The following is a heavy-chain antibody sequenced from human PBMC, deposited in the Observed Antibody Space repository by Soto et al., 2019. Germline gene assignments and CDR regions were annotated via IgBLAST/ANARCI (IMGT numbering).Heavy chain of an antibody. CDR1: GFTFNSYT. V-gene: IGHV3-23*01. CDR2: FSGSGGSP. J-gene: IGHJ6*02. CDR3: ARVIYYYGSGSYFPYYYYYGMDV. Sequence: GGSLRLSCAASGFTFNSYTMAWVRQAPGKGLEWVSSFSGSGGSPSYADSVQGRFTISRDNSRNTLSLQMNSLRAEDTAVYYCARVIYYYGSGSYFPYYYYYGMDVWGQGTTVTVSS. D-gene: IGHD3-10*01.